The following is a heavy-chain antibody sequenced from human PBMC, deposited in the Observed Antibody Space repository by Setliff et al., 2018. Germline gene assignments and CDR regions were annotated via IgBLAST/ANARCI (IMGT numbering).Heavy chain of an antibody. D-gene: IGHD3-10*01. J-gene: IGHJ1*01. Sequence: PSETLSLTCTVYGGSFSDYYWGWIRQPPGKGLEWIAEINHSGSTNYNPSLQSRVTISVDMSKNQFSMKLTSVTAADMAVYYCARVDFTMIQGVLGLWGQGTLVTVSS. CDR1: GGSFSDYY. CDR2: INHSGST. CDR3: ARVDFTMIQGVLGL. V-gene: IGHV4-34*01.